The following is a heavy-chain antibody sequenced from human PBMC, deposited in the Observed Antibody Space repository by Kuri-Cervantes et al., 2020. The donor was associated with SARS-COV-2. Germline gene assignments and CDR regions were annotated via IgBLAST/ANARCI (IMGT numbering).Heavy chain of an antibody. Sequence: SETLSLTCAVYGGSFSGYYWSWIRQPPGKGLEWIGEINHSGSTNYNPSLKSRVTISVDTSKNQFSLKLSSVTAADTAVYYCARHVVTVIYLDYWGQGTLVTVSS. CDR3: ARHVVTVIYLDY. CDR1: GGSFSGYY. CDR2: INHSGST. V-gene: IGHV4-34*01. D-gene: IGHD4-17*01. J-gene: IGHJ4*02.